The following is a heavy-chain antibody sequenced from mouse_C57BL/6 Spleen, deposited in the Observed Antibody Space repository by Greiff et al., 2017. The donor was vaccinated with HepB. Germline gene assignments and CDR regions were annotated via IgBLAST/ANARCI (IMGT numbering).Heavy chain of an antibody. CDR2: IWRGGST. Sequence: QVQLKESGPGLVQPSQSLSITCTVSGFSLTSYGVHWVRQSPGKGLEWLGVIWRGGSTDYNAAFMSRLSITKDNSKSQVFFKMNSLQADDTAIYYCAKKSGYGNLYYYAMDYWGQGTSVTVSS. D-gene: IGHD2-10*02. V-gene: IGHV2-5*01. CDR3: AKKSGYGNLYYYAMDY. J-gene: IGHJ4*01. CDR1: GFSLTSYG.